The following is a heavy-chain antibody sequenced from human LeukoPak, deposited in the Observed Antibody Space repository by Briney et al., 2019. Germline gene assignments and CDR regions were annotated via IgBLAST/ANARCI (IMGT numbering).Heavy chain of an antibody. D-gene: IGHD6-19*01. CDR3: ARVKRAAVGGEYYFYGLDV. Sequence: PGESLTLSCAASGFTFSSYAVSWVRQAPGKGLEWVAMISGISNVKYYADSVKGRFTISRDNSKNTLYLQMNSLRDEDTAVYFCARVKRAAVGGEYYFYGLDVWGQGTTVTVSS. CDR2: ISGISNVK. CDR1: GFTFSSYA. V-gene: IGHV3-23*01. J-gene: IGHJ6*02.